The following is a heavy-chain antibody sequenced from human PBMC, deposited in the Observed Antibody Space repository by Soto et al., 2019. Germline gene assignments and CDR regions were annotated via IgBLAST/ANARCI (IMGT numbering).Heavy chain of an antibody. CDR3: ARDGSTPQSMDV. V-gene: IGHV4-4*08. CDR2: IYYSGTT. CDR1: GGSLNPYY. J-gene: IGHJ6*02. D-gene: IGHD4-4*01. Sequence: SETLSLTCTVSGGSLNPYYWSWIRQPPGKGLEWIAYIYYSGTTEYNPSLKSRVTISVDMSKNQVSLHLRSVTAADTAVYYCARDGSTPQSMDVWGQGTTVTVSS.